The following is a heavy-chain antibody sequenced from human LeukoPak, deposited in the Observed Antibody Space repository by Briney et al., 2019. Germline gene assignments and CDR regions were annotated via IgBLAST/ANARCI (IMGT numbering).Heavy chain of an antibody. D-gene: IGHD3-10*01. V-gene: IGHV1-2*06. J-gene: IGHJ4*02. CDR1: GYTFTGYY. Sequence: GASVKVSCKASGYTFTGYYMHWVRQAPGQGLEWMGRINLNSGGTNYAQKFQGRVTMTRDTSISTAYMKLSRLRSDDTAVYYCARTPSGPTYYYGSGSYEGPYYFDYWGQGTLVTVSS. CDR2: INLNSGGT. CDR3: ARTPSGPTYYYGSGSYEGPYYFDY.